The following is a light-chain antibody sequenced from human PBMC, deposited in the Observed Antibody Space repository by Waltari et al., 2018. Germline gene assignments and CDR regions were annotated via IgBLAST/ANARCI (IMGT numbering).Light chain of an antibody. CDR3: CSYAGGTTSVL. Sequence: QSALTQPDSVPESPGHSITIPCLGTSIAVGTYNLGSWYQYHSGKGPKVMIYEGSKRPSGVSNRFSGSESGNTASLTISGLQAEDEADYYCCSYAGGTTSVLFGGGTKLTVL. CDR2: EGS. J-gene: IGLJ2*01. V-gene: IGLV2-23*01. CDR1: SIAVGTYNL.